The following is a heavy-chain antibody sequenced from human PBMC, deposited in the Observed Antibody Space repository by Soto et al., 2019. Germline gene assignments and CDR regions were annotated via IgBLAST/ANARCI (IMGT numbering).Heavy chain of an antibody. CDR2: IYYIGST. V-gene: IGHV4-30-4*01. CDR1: GGSISSGDYY. D-gene: IGHD3-22*01. Sequence: QVQLQESGPGLVKPSQTLSLTCTVSGGSISSGDYYWSWIRKPPGKGLEWIGYIYYIGSTYYIPSLKSRVTISVDTSKNQFALKLSSVTAADTAVYYCARSYDSSGYLFDPWGKGTLVTVSS. J-gene: IGHJ5*02. CDR3: ARSYDSSGYLFDP.